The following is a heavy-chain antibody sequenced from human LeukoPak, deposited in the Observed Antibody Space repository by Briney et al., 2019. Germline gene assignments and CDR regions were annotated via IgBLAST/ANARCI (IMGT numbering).Heavy chain of an antibody. J-gene: IGHJ4*02. Sequence: GGSLRLSCAASGFTFSSYEMNWVRQAPGKGLEWVSYISSSGSTTYYADSVKGRFTISRDNAKKSLYLQMNSLRAEDTAVYYCGRGGGSWGFDFWGQGTLVTVSS. CDR2: ISSSGSTT. V-gene: IGHV3-48*03. CDR3: GRGGGSWGFDF. D-gene: IGHD3-16*01. CDR1: GFTFSSYE.